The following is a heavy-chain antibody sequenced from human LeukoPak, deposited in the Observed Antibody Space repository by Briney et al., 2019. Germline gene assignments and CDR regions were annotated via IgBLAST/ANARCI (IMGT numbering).Heavy chain of an antibody. J-gene: IGHJ6*02. D-gene: IGHD1-7*01. CDR3: ARGAAGTTPDYYYFGLDV. CDR2: TYPGDSDT. CDR1: GYRFTDYW. Sequence: GESLQISCKGSGYRFTDYWIGWVRQMPGKGLEWMGITYPGDSDTRYSPSFQGQVTTSADKSINTAHLQWSSLKASDTAMYYCARGAAGTTPDYYYFGLDVWGQGTTVRVSS. V-gene: IGHV5-51*01.